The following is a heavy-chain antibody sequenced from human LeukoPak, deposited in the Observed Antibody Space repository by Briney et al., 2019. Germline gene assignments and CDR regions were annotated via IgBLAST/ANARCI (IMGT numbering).Heavy chain of an antibody. CDR2: ISSSSSYI. Sequence: PGGSLRLSCAASGFTFSSYAMSWVRQAPGKGLEWVSSISSSSSYIYYADSVKGQFTISRDNAKNSLYLQMNSLRAEDTAVYYCARDSVATPYLLDYWGQGTLVTVSS. CDR3: ARDSVATPYLLDY. V-gene: IGHV3-21*01. D-gene: IGHD5-12*01. CDR1: GFTFSSYA. J-gene: IGHJ4*02.